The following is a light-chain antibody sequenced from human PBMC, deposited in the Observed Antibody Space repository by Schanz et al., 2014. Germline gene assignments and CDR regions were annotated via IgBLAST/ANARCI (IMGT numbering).Light chain of an antibody. Sequence: QSVLTQPPSASGTPGQRVTISCSGSSSNIGSNTVNWYQQLPGTAPKLLIYRNNQRPSGVPDRCSGSKSGTSASLAISGLRSDDEADYYCATWDDIMSAWVFGGGTKLTVL. CDR1: SSNIGSNT. CDR2: RNN. J-gene: IGLJ3*02. CDR3: ATWDDIMSAWV. V-gene: IGLV1-47*01.